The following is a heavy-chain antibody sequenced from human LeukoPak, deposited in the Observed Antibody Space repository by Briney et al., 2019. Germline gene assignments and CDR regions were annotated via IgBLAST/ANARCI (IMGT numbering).Heavy chain of an antibody. CDR2: IKQDGSEK. Sequence: GGSPRLSCAASGFTFSSYWMSWVRQAPGKGLEWVANIKQDGSEKYYVDSVRGRFTISRDNAKNSLYLQMNSLRAGDTAVYYCARGYGDFPYWGQEPWSPSPQ. CDR1: GFTFSSYW. CDR3: ARGYGDFPY. V-gene: IGHV3-7*04. D-gene: IGHD4-17*01. J-gene: IGHJ4*01.